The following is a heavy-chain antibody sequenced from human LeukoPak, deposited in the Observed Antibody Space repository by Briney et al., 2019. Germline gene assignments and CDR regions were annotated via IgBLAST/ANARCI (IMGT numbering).Heavy chain of an antibody. V-gene: IGHV3-21*04. CDR1: GFTFSSYS. D-gene: IGHD1-20*01. Sequence: GGSLRLSCAASGFTFSSYSMNWVRQAPGEGLEWVSSISSSSTYIYYADSVKGRFTISRDNAKNTLYLQMSSLRAEDTAVYYCAKPKDNSLYCFDYWGQGTLVTVSS. J-gene: IGHJ4*02. CDR2: ISSSSTYI. CDR3: AKPKDNSLYCFDY.